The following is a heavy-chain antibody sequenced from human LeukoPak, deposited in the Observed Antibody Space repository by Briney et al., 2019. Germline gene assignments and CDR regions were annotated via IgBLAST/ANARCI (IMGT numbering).Heavy chain of an antibody. J-gene: IGHJ4*02. Sequence: PSETLSLTCAVYGGSFSGYYWSWIRQPPGKGVEWIGEINDSGSTNYNPSLKRRVTISVDPSKNQFSLKLSSVTAADTAVYYCADRRRYSYGLDYWGQGTLVTVSS. CDR3: ADRRRYSYGLDY. CDR1: GGSFSGYY. CDR2: INDSGST. V-gene: IGHV4-34*01. D-gene: IGHD5-18*01.